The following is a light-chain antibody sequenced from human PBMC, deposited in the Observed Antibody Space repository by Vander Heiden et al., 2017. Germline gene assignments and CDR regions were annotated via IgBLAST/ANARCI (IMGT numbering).Light chain of an antibody. Sequence: QLTQSPSFLSASVGDRVTITCRASQGISSSLAWYQQKPEKAPRLLIYAASTLQSGVPSRFSGSGSGTEFTLTISSLQPEDFATYYCQHLNGYPLSFGGGTKVEIK. CDR2: AAS. CDR3: QHLNGYPLS. J-gene: IGKJ4*01. V-gene: IGKV1-9*01. CDR1: QGISSS.